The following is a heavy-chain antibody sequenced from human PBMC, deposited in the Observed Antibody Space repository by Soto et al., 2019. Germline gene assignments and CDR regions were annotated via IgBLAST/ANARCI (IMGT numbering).Heavy chain of an antibody. CDR2: ISSSSSYI. CDR3: ARDQDWNYAPFYYGMDV. CDR1: GFTSSSYS. D-gene: IGHD1-7*01. J-gene: IGHJ6*02. Sequence: GGSLRLSCEASGFTSSSYSMNWVRQAPGKGLEWVSSISSSSSYIYYADSVKGRFTISRDNAKNSLYLQMNSLRAEDTAVYYCARDQDWNYAPFYYGMDVWGQGTTVTVSS. V-gene: IGHV3-21*01.